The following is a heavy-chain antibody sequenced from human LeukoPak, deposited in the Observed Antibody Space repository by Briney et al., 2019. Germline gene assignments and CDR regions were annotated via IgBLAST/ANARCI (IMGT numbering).Heavy chain of an antibody. J-gene: IGHJ4*02. V-gene: IGHV3-7*01. Sequence: PGGSLRLSCAASGFTFNSFWMSWVRQAPGKGLEWVANIKQDGSEKYYVDSVKGRFTIFRDNAKNSVYLQMNSLRAEDTAVYYCARQLGGSGSYWGQGTLVTVSS. D-gene: IGHD3-10*01. CDR3: ARQLGGSGSY. CDR2: IKQDGSEK. CDR1: GFTFNSFW.